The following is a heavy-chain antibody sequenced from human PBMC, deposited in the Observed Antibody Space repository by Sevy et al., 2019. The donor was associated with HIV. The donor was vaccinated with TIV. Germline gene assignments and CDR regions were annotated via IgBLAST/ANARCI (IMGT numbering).Heavy chain of an antibody. J-gene: IGHJ2*01. V-gene: IGHV1-69*13. CDR3: ARYFGEWYFDL. CDR1: GGTFSNFA. CDR2: IIPLLRTT. D-gene: IGHD3-10*01. Sequence: ASVKVSCKASGGTFSNFAITWVRQAPGQGLEWMGGIIPLLRTTDYAQKFQGRVTITADESTSTAYMELSSLRSEETAMYYCARYFGEWYFDLWGRGTLVTVSS.